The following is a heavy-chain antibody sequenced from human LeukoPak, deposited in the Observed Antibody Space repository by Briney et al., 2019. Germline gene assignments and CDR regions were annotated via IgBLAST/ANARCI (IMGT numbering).Heavy chain of an antibody. CDR1: GSTFTTYG. Sequence: ASVKVSCKASGSTFTTYGISWVRQAPGQGLEWMGWISVYNGNTNYKQKFQGRVTMTTDTSTSTAYMELRSLRSDDTAVYYCARVTVWGSHRGIDYWGQGTLVTVSS. CDR3: ARVTVWGSHRGIDY. J-gene: IGHJ4*02. V-gene: IGHV1-18*01. D-gene: IGHD3-16*02. CDR2: ISVYNGNT.